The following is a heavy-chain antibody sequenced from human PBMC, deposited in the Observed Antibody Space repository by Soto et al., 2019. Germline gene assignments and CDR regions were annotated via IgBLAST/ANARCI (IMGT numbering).Heavy chain of an antibody. D-gene: IGHD2-15*01. J-gene: IGHJ4*02. CDR2: IWYDGSKK. CDR3: ARDGYCSGGSCYSVPVFVY. Sequence: QLQLVESGGGVVQPGRSLRLSCAASGFTFSSYGMHWVRQAPGKGLEWVAVIWYDGSKKYYADSLKGRFTISRDNSKNTLYLQMNSLRAEDTAVYYCARDGYCSGGSCYSVPVFVYWGQGTLVNVSS. V-gene: IGHV3-33*01. CDR1: GFTFSSYG.